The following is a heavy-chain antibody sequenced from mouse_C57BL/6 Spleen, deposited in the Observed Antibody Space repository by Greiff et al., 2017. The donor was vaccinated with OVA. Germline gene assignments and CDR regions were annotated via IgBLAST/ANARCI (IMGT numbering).Heavy chain of an antibody. CDR1: GYTFTSYW. V-gene: IGHV1-69*01. Sequence: QVQLQQPGAELVMPGASVKLSCKASGYTFTSYWMHWVKQRPGQGLEWIGEIDPSDSYTNYNQKFKGKSTLTVDKSSSTAYMQLSSLTSEDSAVYSCARGGTTVVVDYWGQGTTLTVSS. CDR3: ARGGTTVVVDY. J-gene: IGHJ2*01. D-gene: IGHD1-1*01. CDR2: IDPSDSYT.